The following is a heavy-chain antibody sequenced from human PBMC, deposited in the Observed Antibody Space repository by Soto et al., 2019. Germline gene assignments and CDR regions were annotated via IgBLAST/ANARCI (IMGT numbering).Heavy chain of an antibody. CDR2: ISSSTNTI. CDR1: GFTFSTYT. Sequence: EGSLRLSCAASGFTFSTYTMNWVRQAPGKGLEWVSYISSSTNTIYYADSVKGRFTISRDNAKSSLYLQMNNLRVEDTAVYYCARGDQQGDYYYYYMDVWGKGTTVTVSS. J-gene: IGHJ6*03. D-gene: IGHD6-13*01. V-gene: IGHV3-48*01. CDR3: ARGDQQGDYYYYYMDV.